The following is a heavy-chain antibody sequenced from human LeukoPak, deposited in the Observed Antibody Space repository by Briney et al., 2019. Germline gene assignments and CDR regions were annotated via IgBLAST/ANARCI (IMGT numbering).Heavy chain of an antibody. CDR3: ARGSREMATIFDY. CDR2: MYTSGDT. CDR1: GDSLRNYW. J-gene: IGHJ4*02. D-gene: IGHD5-24*01. V-gene: IGHV4-4*07. Sequence: SETLSLTCRVSGDSLRNYWWNWIRQPAGKELEWIGRMYTSGDTNYNPSLKSRVTMSVDTSKNQVSLRLTSVIAADTAVYYCARGSREMATIFDYWGQGTLVTVSS.